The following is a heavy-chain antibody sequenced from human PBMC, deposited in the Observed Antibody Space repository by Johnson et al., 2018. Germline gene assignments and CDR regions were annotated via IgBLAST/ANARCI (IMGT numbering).Heavy chain of an antibody. CDR1: GFTFSNAW. V-gene: IGHV3-15*07. CDR2: IKSKTAGWTT. Sequence: VQLVESGGGLVKPGGSLRLSCAASGFTFSNAWMNWVRQAPGKGLEWVGRIKSKTAGWTTDSAAPVKGRFTISRDDSKTTLYLQMNSLKTEDTAVYYCTTEALDIWGQGTMVTVSS. CDR3: TTEALDI. J-gene: IGHJ3*02.